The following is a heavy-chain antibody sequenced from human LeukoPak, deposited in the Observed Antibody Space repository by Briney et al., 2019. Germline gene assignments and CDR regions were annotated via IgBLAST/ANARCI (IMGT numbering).Heavy chain of an antibody. CDR1: GGSVSSYY. V-gene: IGHV4-59*08. CDR2: LHYSGTA. D-gene: IGHD3-22*01. J-gene: IGHJ4*02. CDR3: ATHDLRVGGPYYFDY. Sequence: SETLSLTCTVSGGSVSSYYWSWIRQSPEKGLEWIGFLHYSGTANYNPSLKSRVTISVDTSKNQFSLKLSSVTAADTAVYYCATHDLRVGGPYYFDYWAREPWSPSPQ.